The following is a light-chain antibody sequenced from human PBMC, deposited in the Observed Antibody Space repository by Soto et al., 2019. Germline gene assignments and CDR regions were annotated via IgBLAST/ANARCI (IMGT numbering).Light chain of an antibody. J-gene: IGKJ1*01. CDR3: QQYNSYWT. Sequence: DIKMTQSPSSLSASVGARVPITCRASQSISSWLAWYQQKPGKAPKLLIYDASSLESGVPSRFSGSGSGTEFTLTISSLHPDDFATYYCQQYNSYWTLGQGTKVDIK. CDR1: QSISSW. CDR2: DAS. V-gene: IGKV1-5*01.